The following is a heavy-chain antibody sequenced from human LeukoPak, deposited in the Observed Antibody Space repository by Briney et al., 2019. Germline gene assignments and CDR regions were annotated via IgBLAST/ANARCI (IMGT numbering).Heavy chain of an antibody. J-gene: IGHJ4*02. CDR3: ATSYRILPAASLDY. CDR1: GFSFSSYA. D-gene: IGHD2-2*01. CDR2: IQYHGSNK. Sequence: GGSLRLSCAASGFSFSSYAMHWVRQAPGKGLEWVAFIQYHGSNKYYADSVKGRFTISRDNSKNTLYLRMNSLRAEDTAVYYCATSYRILPAASLDYWGQGALVTVSS. V-gene: IGHV3-30*02.